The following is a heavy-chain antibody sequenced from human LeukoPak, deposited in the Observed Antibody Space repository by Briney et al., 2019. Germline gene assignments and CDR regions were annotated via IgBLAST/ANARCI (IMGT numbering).Heavy chain of an antibody. V-gene: IGHV1-18*01. D-gene: IGHD3-22*01. CDR3: ARDLPHYYDSSGYPEYYFAY. CDR2: ISAYNGNT. CDR1: GYTFTSYG. Sequence: GASVKVSCKASGYTFTSYGISWVRQAPGQGLEWMRWISAYNGNTNYAQKLQGRVTMTTDTSTSTAYMELRSLRSDDTAVYYCARDLPHYYDSSGYPEYYFAYWGQGTLVTVSS. J-gene: IGHJ4*02.